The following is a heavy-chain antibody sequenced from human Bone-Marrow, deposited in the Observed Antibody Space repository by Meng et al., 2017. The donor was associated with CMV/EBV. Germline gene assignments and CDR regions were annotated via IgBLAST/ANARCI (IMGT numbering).Heavy chain of an antibody. D-gene: IGHD1-26*01. CDR2: INPSGGST. Sequence: ASVKVSCKASGYTFTNYGISWVRQAPGQGLEWMGIINPSGGSTSYAQKFQGRVTMTRDTSTSTVYMELSSLRSEDTAVYYCARDGAVGATGNYYYYGMDVWGQGTTVTVSS. V-gene: IGHV1-46*01. CDR1: GYTFTNYG. CDR3: ARDGAVGATGNYYYYGMDV. J-gene: IGHJ6*02.